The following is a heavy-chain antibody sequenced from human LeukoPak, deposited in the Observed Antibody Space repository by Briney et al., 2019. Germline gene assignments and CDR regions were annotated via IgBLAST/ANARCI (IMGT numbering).Heavy chain of an antibody. CDR3: AVTGGYAFDY. CDR1: GFPVSSNY. CDR2: IYSGGGT. D-gene: IGHD3-22*01. V-gene: IGHV3-66*01. Sequence: GSLRLSCAASGFPVSSNYMSWVRQAPGKGLEWVSVIYSGGGTYYADSVKGRFTISRDTSKNTVYLQMNSLRAEDTAVYYCAVTGGYAFDYWGQGTLVTVSS. J-gene: IGHJ4*02.